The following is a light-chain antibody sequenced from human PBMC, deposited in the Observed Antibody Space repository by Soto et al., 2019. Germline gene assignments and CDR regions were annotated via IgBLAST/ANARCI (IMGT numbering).Light chain of an antibody. V-gene: IGKV3-20*01. J-gene: IGKJ4*01. CDR1: QSVGRNY. Sequence: EIVLTQSPGALSVSPGEIATLSCRASQSVGRNYLAWYQQKPGQAPRLLIYGASSRATGIPDRFSGSESGTDFTFTISRLEPEDFAVYYCQQYADSPPTFGGGTKVE. CDR2: GAS. CDR3: QQYADSPPT.